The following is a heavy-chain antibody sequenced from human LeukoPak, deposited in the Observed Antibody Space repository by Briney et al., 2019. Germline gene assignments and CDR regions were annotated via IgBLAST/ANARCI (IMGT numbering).Heavy chain of an antibody. CDR2: TSLDGSST. J-gene: IGHJ4*02. CDR3: ARASSWALDY. CDR1: GFTFSSYW. Sequence: GGSLRLSCAASGFTFSSYWMHWVRQPPGKGLVWVSRTSLDGSSTTYADSVKGRFTVSRDNAKNTLYLQMNSLRAEDTAVYYCARASSWALDYWGQGALVTVSS. D-gene: IGHD6-13*01. V-gene: IGHV3-74*01.